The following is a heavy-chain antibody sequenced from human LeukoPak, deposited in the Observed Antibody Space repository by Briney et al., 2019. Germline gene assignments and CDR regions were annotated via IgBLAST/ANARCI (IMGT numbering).Heavy chain of an antibody. CDR1: VYTLTELS. D-gene: IGHD4-17*01. Sequence: ASVKVSCKVSVYTLTELSMHWVRQAPGKGLEWMGGFDPEDGETIYAQKFQGRVTMTEDTSTDTAYMELSSLRSEDTAVYYCATHGPTTTVTTSGFGYWGQGTLVTVSS. CDR2: FDPEDGET. J-gene: IGHJ4*02. V-gene: IGHV1-24*01. CDR3: ATHGPTTTVTTSGFGY.